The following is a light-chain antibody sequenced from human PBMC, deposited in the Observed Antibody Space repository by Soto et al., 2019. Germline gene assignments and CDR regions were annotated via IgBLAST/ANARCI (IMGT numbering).Light chain of an antibody. J-gene: IGKJ4*01. Sequence: DIQMTQSPSSLSASVGDRVTITCRANQSISSYLNWYQQNPGKAPKLLIYAATTLQGGVPSRFSGSGSGTDFTLTISSLQPEDFATYFCQQSYNTPLTFGGGTKVEIK. V-gene: IGKV1-39*01. CDR1: QSISSY. CDR3: QQSYNTPLT. CDR2: AAT.